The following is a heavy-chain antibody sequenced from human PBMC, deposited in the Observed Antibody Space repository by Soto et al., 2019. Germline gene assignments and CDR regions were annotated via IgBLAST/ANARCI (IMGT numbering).Heavy chain of an antibody. CDR2: ISVSGGST. J-gene: IGHJ5*02. Sequence: GGSLRLSCAASGFTFSSYAMSWVRQAPGKGLEWVSAISVSGGSTNYADSVKGRFTISRDNSKNTLYLQMSSLRAEDTAIYYCAKDSSQMLSNWFDPWGQGTLVTVSS. V-gene: IGHV3-23*01. CDR3: AKDSSQMLSNWFDP. D-gene: IGHD2-2*01. CDR1: GFTFSSYA.